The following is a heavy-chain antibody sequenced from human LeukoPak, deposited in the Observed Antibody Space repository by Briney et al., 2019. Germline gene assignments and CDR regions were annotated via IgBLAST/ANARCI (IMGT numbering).Heavy chain of an antibody. CDR1: GFTVSSNY. Sequence: GGPLRLSCAASGFTVSSNYMSWVRQAPGKGLEWVSVIYSGGSTYYADSVKGRFTISRDNSKNTLYLQMNSLRAEDTAVYYCVRSYGGNSFSHAFDIWGQGTMVTVSS. V-gene: IGHV3-66*01. D-gene: IGHD4-23*01. J-gene: IGHJ3*02. CDR3: VRSYGGNSFSHAFDI. CDR2: IYSGGST.